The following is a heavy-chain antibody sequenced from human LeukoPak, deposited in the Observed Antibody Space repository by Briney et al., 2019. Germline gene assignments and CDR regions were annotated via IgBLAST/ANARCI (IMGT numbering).Heavy chain of an antibody. J-gene: IGHJ4*02. V-gene: IGHV3-7*01. CDR1: GFTFSRYW. D-gene: IGHD2-2*01. Sequence: GGSLRLSCAASGFTFSRYWMSWVRQAPGKGLEWVASIKQDGSEKYYVDSVKGRFIISRDNAKNSLYLQMNSLRAEDTAVYYCARDCSSTSCYADYWGQGTLVTVSS. CDR2: IKQDGSEK. CDR3: ARDCSSTSCYADY.